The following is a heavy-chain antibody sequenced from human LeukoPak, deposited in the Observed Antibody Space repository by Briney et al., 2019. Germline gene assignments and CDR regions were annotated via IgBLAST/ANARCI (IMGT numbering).Heavy chain of an antibody. CDR1: GFTHSSHW. D-gene: IGHD5-12*01. J-gene: IGHJ3*02. Sequence: GGSLRLSCAASGFTHSSHWMHWLRQAPGKGLVWVSRINSDGSSTSYADSVKGRFTISRDNAKNTLYLQMNSLSAEDTAVYYCARATRLPRAFDIWGQGTVVTVSS. CDR2: INSDGSST. CDR3: ARATRLPRAFDI. V-gene: IGHV3-74*01.